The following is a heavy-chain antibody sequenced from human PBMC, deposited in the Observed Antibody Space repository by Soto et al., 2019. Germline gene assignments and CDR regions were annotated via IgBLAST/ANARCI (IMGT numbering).Heavy chain of an antibody. CDR1: GGTFSSYA. Sequence: QVQLVQSGAEVKKPGSSVKVSCKASGGTFSSYAISWVRQAPGQGLEWMGGIIPIFGTANYAQKFQGRVTITADESTSTADRELSSLRSEDTAVYYCAGVGTDCSGGSCYAWGQGTLVTVSS. D-gene: IGHD2-15*01. CDR2: IIPIFGTA. V-gene: IGHV1-69*12. CDR3: AGVGTDCSGGSCYA. J-gene: IGHJ4*02.